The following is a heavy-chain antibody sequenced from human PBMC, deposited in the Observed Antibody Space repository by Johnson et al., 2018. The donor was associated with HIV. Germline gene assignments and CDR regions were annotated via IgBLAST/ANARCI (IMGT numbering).Heavy chain of an antibody. V-gene: IGHV3-66*01. CDR1: RFTVSGNY. CDR3: ARDDGWEPTGNDAFDI. Sequence: VQLVESGGGLVQPGGSLRLSCAASRFTVSGNYMTWVRQTPGKGLEWVSVVYSAGHPYYADSVKGRFTISRDNSKNTLYLQMNSLSAEDTAVYYCARDDGWEPTGNDAFDIWGQGTMVTVSS. D-gene: IGHD1-26*01. CDR2: VYSAGHP. J-gene: IGHJ3*02.